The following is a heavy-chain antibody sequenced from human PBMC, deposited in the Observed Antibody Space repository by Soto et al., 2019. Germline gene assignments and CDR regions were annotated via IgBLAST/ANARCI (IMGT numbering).Heavy chain of an antibody. CDR3: ARDGPPPYCSSTSCPYYFDY. V-gene: IGHV4-59*12. D-gene: IGHD2-2*01. CDR1: GGSISSYY. Sequence: QVQLQESGPGLVKPSETLSLTCTVSGGSISSYYWSWIRQPPGKGLEWIGYIYYSGSTNYNPSLKSRVTISVDTSKNQFSLKLSSVTAADTAVYYCARDGPPPYCSSTSCPYYFDYWGQGTLVTVSS. CDR2: IYYSGST. J-gene: IGHJ4*02.